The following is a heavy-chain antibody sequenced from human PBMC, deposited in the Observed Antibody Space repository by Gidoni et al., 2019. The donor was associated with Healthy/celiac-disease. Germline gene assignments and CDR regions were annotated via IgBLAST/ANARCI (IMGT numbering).Heavy chain of an antibody. CDR2: ISSSGSTI. Sequence: EVQLVESGGGLVQPGGSLRLSCAASGFTFRSYEMNWVRQAPGKGLEWVSYISSSGSTIYYADSVKGRFTISRDNAKNSLYLQMNSLRAEDTAVYYCARDQSAYYYDSSRAFDIWGQGTMVTVSS. D-gene: IGHD3-22*01. CDR1: GFTFRSYE. CDR3: ARDQSAYYYDSSRAFDI. J-gene: IGHJ3*02. V-gene: IGHV3-48*03.